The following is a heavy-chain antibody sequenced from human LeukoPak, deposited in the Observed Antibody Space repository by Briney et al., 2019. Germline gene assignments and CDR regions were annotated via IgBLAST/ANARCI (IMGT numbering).Heavy chain of an antibody. V-gene: IGHV1-8*03. J-gene: IGHJ4*02. CDR2: MNPNSGNT. D-gene: IGHD5-24*01. Sequence: GASVKVSCKASGYTFTSYDINWVRQATGQGLEWMGWMNPNSGNTGYAQKFQGRVTITRNTSISTAYMELSSLRSEDTAVYYCERGRERRLWYFDYWGQGTLVTVSS. CDR1: GYTFTSYD. CDR3: ERGRERRLWYFDY.